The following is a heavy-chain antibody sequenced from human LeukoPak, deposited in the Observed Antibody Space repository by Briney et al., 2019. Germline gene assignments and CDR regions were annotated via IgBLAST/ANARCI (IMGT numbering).Heavy chain of an antibody. V-gene: IGHV4-34*01. J-gene: IGHJ4*02. CDR1: GVSFSGYY. CDR3: AREPYHDSSGYQDY. CDR2: INHSGST. Sequence: SETLSLTCAVYGVSFSGYYWSLIRQHPGKGLEWVGEINHSGSTNYNPSLKSRVTISVDTSKNQFSLRLSSVTAADTAVYYCAREPYHDSSGYQDYWGQGTLVTVSS. D-gene: IGHD3-22*01.